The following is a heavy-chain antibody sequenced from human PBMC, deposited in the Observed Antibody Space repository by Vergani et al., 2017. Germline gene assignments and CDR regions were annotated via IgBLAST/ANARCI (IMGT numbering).Heavy chain of an antibody. V-gene: IGHV4-39*01. CDR2: SYYSGST. Sequence: QLQLQESGPGLVKPSATLSLTCSVSGASIRSSIYYWGWIRQPPGKGLEWIASSYYSGSTYYNPSLKSRVTISVDTSKNQFSLRLSSVTAADTAVYLCAGHSTVEWLVKLGWIDPWGQGSLVTISS. J-gene: IGHJ5*02. CDR3: AGHSTVEWLVKLGWIDP. D-gene: IGHD6-19*01. CDR1: GASIRSSIYY.